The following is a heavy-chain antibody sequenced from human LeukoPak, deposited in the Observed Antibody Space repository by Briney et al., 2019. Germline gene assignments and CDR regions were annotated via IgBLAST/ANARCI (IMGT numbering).Heavy chain of an antibody. Sequence: ASVNSCKASGYTFTSYYMHWVRQAPGQGLEWMGIINPSGGSTSYAQKFQGRVTMTRDTSTSTVYMELSSLRSEDTAVYYCARTPRVVITARYFDYWGQGTLVTVSS. CDR3: ARTPRVVITARYFDY. CDR2: INPSGGST. V-gene: IGHV1-46*01. J-gene: IGHJ4*02. CDR1: GYTFTSYY. D-gene: IGHD3-22*01.